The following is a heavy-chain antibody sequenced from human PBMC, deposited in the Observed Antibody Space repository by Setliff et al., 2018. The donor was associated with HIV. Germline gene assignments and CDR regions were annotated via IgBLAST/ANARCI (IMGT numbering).Heavy chain of an antibody. J-gene: IGHJ4*02. CDR1: GYTFTSYS. CDR2: INTNTGNP. CDR3: ARGYCSSTTCLYYFDY. Sequence: ASVKVSCKASGYTFTSYSINWVRQAPGQGLEWMGWINTNTGNPTYAQDFTGRFVFSLDTSVSTAYLQISSLKAEDTAVYYCARGYCSSTTCLYYFDYWGQGTLVTVSS. D-gene: IGHD2-2*01. V-gene: IGHV7-4-1*02.